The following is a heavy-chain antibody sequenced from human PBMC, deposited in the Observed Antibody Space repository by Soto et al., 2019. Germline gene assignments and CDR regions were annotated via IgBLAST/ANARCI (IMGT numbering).Heavy chain of an antibody. Sequence: EVQLVESGGDLVQPGGSLRLSCAASGFTFSTYWMNWVRQAPGRGLEWVANIRKDASVIHYADSVEGRFTISRDNAKKSLYLQMSSLRAEDTAVDFCARDLSPAYGHLFYDSFDIWGQGTVVTVSS. V-gene: IGHV3-7*01. CDR2: IRKDASVI. J-gene: IGHJ3*02. CDR1: GFTFSTYW. D-gene: IGHD2-2*01. CDR3: ARDLSPAYGHLFYDSFDI.